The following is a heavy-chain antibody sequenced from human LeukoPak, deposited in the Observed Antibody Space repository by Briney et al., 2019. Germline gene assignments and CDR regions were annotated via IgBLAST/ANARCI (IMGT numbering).Heavy chain of an antibody. J-gene: IGHJ6*02. V-gene: IGHV1-2*04. D-gene: IGHD1-20*01. CDR2: INPNSGGT. CDR3: ARAPYNWNFYGMDV. Sequence: GASVKVSCKDSGYTFTGYYMHWVRQAPGQGLEWMGWINPNSGGTNYAQKFQGWVTMTRDTSISTAYMELSRLRSDDTAVYYCARAPYNWNFYGMDVWGQGTTVTVSS. CDR1: GYTFTGYY.